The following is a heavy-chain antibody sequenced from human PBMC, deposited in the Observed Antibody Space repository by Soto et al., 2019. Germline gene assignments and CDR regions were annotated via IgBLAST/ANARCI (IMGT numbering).Heavy chain of an antibody. CDR2: ISSSSSTI. CDR3: ARDSDYIWGSYRYTGGFDY. Sequence: GGSLRLSCAASGFTFSSYSMNWVRQAPGKGLEWVSYISSSSSTIYYADSVKGRFTISRDNAKNSLYLQMNSLRAEDTAVYYCARDSDYIWGSYRYTGGFDYWGQGTLVTVSS. CDR1: GFTFSSYS. D-gene: IGHD3-16*02. V-gene: IGHV3-48*01. J-gene: IGHJ4*02.